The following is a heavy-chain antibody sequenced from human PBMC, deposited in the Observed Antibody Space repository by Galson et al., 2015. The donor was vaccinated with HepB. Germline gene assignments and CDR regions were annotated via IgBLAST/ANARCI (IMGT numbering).Heavy chain of an antibody. J-gene: IGHJ6*02. Sequence: SVKVSCKASGYTFTSYAMHWVRQAPGQRLEWMGWINAGNGNTKYSQKFQGRVTITRDTSASTAYMELSSLRSEDTAVYYCAREGYCSSTSCYDAVYYYGMDVWGQGTTVTVSS. CDR2: INAGNGNT. V-gene: IGHV1-3*01. CDR1: GYTFTSYA. D-gene: IGHD2-2*01. CDR3: AREGYCSSTSCYDAVYYYGMDV.